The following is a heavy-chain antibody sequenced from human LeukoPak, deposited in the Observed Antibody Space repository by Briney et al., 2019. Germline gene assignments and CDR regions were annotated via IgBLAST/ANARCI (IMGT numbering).Heavy chain of an antibody. J-gene: IGHJ4*02. Sequence: GGSLRLSCAASGFTFSSYAMSWVRQAPGKGLEWVSAISGSGGSTYYADSVKGRFTISRDNSKNTLYLQMNSLRAEDTAVYYCAKMNDRKAGAMIPYFDYWGQGTLVTVSS. CDR3: AKMNDRKAGAMIPYFDY. V-gene: IGHV3-23*01. CDR1: GFTFSSYA. D-gene: IGHD6-13*01. CDR2: ISGSGGST.